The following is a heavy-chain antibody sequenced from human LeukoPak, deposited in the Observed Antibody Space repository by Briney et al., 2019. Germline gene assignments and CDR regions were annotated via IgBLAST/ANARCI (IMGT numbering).Heavy chain of an antibody. Sequence: GGSLRLSCAASGFTFSSYDMHWVRQAPGKGLEWVANIKQDGSEKYYVDSVKGRFTISRDNAKNSLYLQMNSLRAEDTAVYSCVRDGDTSGYTNWGQGTLVTVSS. CDR1: GFTFSSYD. D-gene: IGHD3-22*01. CDR3: VRDGDTSGYTN. CDR2: IKQDGSEK. J-gene: IGHJ4*02. V-gene: IGHV3-7*01.